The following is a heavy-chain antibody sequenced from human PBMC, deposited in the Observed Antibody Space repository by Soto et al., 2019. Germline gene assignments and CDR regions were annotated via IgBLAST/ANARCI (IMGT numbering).Heavy chain of an antibody. CDR1: GFTFSSYG. CDR2: IWYDGSNK. J-gene: IGHJ4*02. Sequence: QVQLVESGGGVVQPGRSLRLSCAASGFTFSSYGMHRVRQAPGKGLEWVAVIWYDGSNKYYADSVKGRFTISRDNSKNTLYLQMNSLRAEDTAVYYCARYSSSWFGRIDYWGQGTLVTVSS. CDR3: ARYSSSWFGRIDY. V-gene: IGHV3-33*01. D-gene: IGHD6-13*01.